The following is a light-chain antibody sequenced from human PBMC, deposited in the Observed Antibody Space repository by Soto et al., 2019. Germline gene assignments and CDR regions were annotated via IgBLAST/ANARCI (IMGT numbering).Light chain of an antibody. J-gene: IGLJ2*01. CDR2: EGS. V-gene: IGLV2-14*01. CDR1: SSDVGAYKY. Sequence: QSALTQPASVSGSPGQSITISCTGTSSDVGAYKYISWYQQHPGKAPKLVLYEGSNRPSGISNRFSGSKSGNTASLTISGLQADDEADYYCSLYTSRGVFGGGTQLTVL. CDR3: SLYTSRGV.